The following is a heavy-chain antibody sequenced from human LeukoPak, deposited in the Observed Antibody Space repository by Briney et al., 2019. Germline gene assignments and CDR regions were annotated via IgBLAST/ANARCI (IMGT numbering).Heavy chain of an antibody. CDR3: ARTYYDSRGYYYFDY. CDR1: GYTFTDYY. CDR2: VNPNRGGT. Sequence: ASVKVSCKASGYTFTDYYMHWVRQAPGQGLEWMGWVNPNRGGTNYAQKFQGRVTMTRDTSISTAYMGLSSLRSDDTAVYYCARTYYDSRGYYYFDYWGQGTLVTVSS. V-gene: IGHV1-2*02. J-gene: IGHJ4*02. D-gene: IGHD3-22*01.